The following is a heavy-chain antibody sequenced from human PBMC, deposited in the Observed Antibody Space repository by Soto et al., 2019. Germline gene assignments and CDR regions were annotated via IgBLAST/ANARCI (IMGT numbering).Heavy chain of an antibody. CDR1: GASFISSY. J-gene: IGHJ4*02. Sequence: PSETLSLTYTVSGASFISSYWSWIRQPPGKGLEWIGYIYYSGSTNYNPSLKSRVTISVDTSKNQFSLKLSSVTAADTAVYYCASGDGYKFFDYWGQGTLVTVSS. CDR3: ASGDGYKFFDY. D-gene: IGHD5-12*01. CDR2: IYYSGST. V-gene: IGHV4-59*01.